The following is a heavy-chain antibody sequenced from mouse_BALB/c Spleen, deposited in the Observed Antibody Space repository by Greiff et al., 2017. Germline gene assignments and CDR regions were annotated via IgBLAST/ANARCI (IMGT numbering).Heavy chain of an antibody. CDR1: GYAFTNYL. CDR3: ARSRDYYFDY. J-gene: IGHJ2*01. Sequence: VQLQQSGAELVRPGTSVKVSCKASGYAFTNYLIEWVKQRPGQGLEWIGVINPGSGGTNYNEKFKGKATLTADKSSSTAYMQLSSLTSDDSAVYFCARSRDYYFDYWGQGTTLTVSS. CDR2: INPGSGGT. V-gene: IGHV1-54*01. D-gene: IGHD3-3*01.